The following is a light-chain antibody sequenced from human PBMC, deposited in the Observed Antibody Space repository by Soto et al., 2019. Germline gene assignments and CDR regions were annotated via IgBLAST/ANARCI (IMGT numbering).Light chain of an antibody. CDR1: SSNIGANYD. V-gene: IGLV1-40*01. CDR2: GNS. CDR3: QSYDSSLSGYV. Sequence: QSVLTQPPSVSGAPGQRVTISCTGSSSNIGANYDVHWYQHLPGTAPKLLIYGNSNRPSGVPDRFSGSKSGTSASLAITGLQAEDGADYYCQSYDSSLSGYVVGTGTRSPS. J-gene: IGLJ1*01.